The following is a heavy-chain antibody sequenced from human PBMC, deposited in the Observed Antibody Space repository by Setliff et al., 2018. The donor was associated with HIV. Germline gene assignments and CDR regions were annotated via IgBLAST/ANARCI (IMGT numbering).Heavy chain of an antibody. CDR2: ISTTGST. D-gene: IGHD2-15*01. J-gene: IGHJ3*02. Sequence: SETLSLTCTVSGDSISSGSYFWIWIRQPAGKGLEWIGHISTTGSTNYNPSLKSRVTILVDTSKNHFSLKLTSVTAADTAVYYCARHSCGTTACYGPDMWGPGTMVTVSS. CDR3: ARHSCGTTACYGPDM. CDR1: GDSISSGSYF. V-gene: IGHV4-61*09.